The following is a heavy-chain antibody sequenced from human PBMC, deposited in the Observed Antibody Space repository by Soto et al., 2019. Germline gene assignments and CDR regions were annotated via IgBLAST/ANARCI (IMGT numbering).Heavy chain of an antibody. CDR3: ARSDHYDILTGGLYFDY. Sequence: GMHWVRQAPGKGLEWVAVISYDGSNKYYADSVKGRFTISRDNSKNTLYLQMNSLRSEDTAVYYCARSDHYDILTGGLYFDYWGQGTLVTVSS. V-gene: IGHV3-30*03. CDR1: G. CDR2: ISYDGSNK. J-gene: IGHJ4*02. D-gene: IGHD3-9*01.